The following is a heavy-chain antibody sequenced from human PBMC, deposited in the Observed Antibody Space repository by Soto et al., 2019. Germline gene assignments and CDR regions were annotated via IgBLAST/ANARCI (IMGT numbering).Heavy chain of an antibody. CDR2: IHYSGST. V-gene: IGHV4-59*08. CDR1: GGSFSGYY. D-gene: IGHD3-10*01. J-gene: IGHJ4*02. Sequence: SETLSLTCAVYGGSFSGYYWDWIRQPPGRGLEYIGHIHYSGSTNYNPSLKSRVTMSVDASRNQFSLKLNSVTAADTAVYFCARHYNSGSYPLDCWGQGTLVTVSS. CDR3: ARHYNSGSYPLDC.